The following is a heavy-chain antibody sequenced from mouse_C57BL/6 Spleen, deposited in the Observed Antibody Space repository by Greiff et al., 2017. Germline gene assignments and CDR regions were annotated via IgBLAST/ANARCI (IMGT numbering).Heavy chain of an antibody. Sequence: DVQLVESEGGLVQPGSSMKLSCTASGFTFSDYYMAWVRQVPEQGLEWVANINSDGSSTYYLDSLKSRFILSRDNAKNILYLQMSSLKSEDTATYYCARDRLGGDYDSYWYFDVWGTGTTVTVSS. CDR1: GFTFSDYY. J-gene: IGHJ1*03. CDR3: ARDRLGGDYDSYWYFDV. D-gene: IGHD2-4*01. V-gene: IGHV5-16*01. CDR2: INSDGSST.